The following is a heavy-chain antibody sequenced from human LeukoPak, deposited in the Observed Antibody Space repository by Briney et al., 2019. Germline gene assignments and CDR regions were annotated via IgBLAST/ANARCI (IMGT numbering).Heavy chain of an antibody. Sequence: EASVKVSCKASGGTFSSYAISWVRQAPGQGLEWMGGIIPIFGTANYAQKFQGRVTITADESTSTAYMELSSLRSEDTAVYYCARAWGYCSSTSCYAPDYWGQGTLVTVSS. CDR1: GGTFSSYA. D-gene: IGHD2-2*01. CDR3: ARAWGYCSSTSCYAPDY. CDR2: IIPIFGTA. J-gene: IGHJ4*02. V-gene: IGHV1-69*13.